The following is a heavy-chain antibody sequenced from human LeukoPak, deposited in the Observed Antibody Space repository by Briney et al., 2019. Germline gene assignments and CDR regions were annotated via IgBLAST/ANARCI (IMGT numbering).Heavy chain of an antibody. CDR2: IYSGGST. J-gene: IGHJ5*02. CDR3: ARGYCSGGSCYSDWFEP. CDR1: GFTFSSYA. D-gene: IGHD2-15*01. V-gene: IGHV3-23*03. Sequence: GGSLRLSCAASGFTFSSYAMTWVRQAPGKGLEWVSLIYSGGSTYYTDSVKGRFTISRDNSKNTVYLQMNSLRAEDTAVYYCARGYCSGGSCYSDWFEPWGRGTLVTVSS.